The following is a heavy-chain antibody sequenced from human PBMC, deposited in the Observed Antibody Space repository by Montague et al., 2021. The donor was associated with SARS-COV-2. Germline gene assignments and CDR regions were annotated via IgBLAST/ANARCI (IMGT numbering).Heavy chain of an antibody. CDR3: AREGSGRGYYYYGMDV. D-gene: IGHD3-10*01. J-gene: IGHJ6*02. CDR1: GGSISSYY. Sequence: SETLSLTCTVSGGSISSYYWSWIRQPPGKGLEWIGNIYYSGSTNYNPSLKSRVTISVDTSKNQLSLKLSSVTAADTAVYYCAREGSGRGYYYYGMDVWGQGTTVTVSS. CDR2: IYYSGST. V-gene: IGHV4-59*01.